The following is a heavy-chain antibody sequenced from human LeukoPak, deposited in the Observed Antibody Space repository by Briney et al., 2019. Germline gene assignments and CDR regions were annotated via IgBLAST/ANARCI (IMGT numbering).Heavy chain of an antibody. CDR3: ARGGGRYSSSGYPIDY. CDR1: GYTFTSYG. V-gene: IGHV1-18*01. D-gene: IGHD3-22*01. J-gene: IGHJ4*02. Sequence: GASVKVSCKASGYTFTSYGISWVRQAPGQGLEWMGWISVYNGNTNYAQKLQGRVTMTTDTSTSTAYMELRSLRSDDTAVYYCARGGGRYSSSGYPIDYWGQGTLVTVSS. CDR2: ISVYNGNT.